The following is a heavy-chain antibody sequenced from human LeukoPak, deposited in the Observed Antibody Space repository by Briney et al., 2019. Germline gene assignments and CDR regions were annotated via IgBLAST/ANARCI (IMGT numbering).Heavy chain of an antibody. J-gene: IGHJ5*02. D-gene: IGHD3-9*01. CDR3: ARAIRYSNVAARHYNYFDP. V-gene: IGHV3-11*04. Sequence: GALRLSCAASGFTLSDYYMSWIRQAPGKGLEWISYITSSGNSIYDADSVKGRFTISRDNAKNSLYLQMNSLRAEDTAVYYFARAIRYSNVAARHYNYFDPWGQGTLVTVSS. CDR2: ITSSGNSI. CDR1: GFTLSDYY.